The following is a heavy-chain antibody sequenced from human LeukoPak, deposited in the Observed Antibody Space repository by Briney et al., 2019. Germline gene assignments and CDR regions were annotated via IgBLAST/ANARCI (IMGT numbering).Heavy chain of an antibody. CDR3: ARDHWDYDILTGYGGNWFDP. D-gene: IGHD3-9*01. CDR2: INHSGST. CDR1: GGSFSGYY. Sequence: PSETLSLTCAVYGGSFSGYYWSWIRQPPGKGLEWIGEINHSGSTNYNPSLKSRVTISVDTSKNQFSLKLSSVTAADTAVYYCARDHWDYDILTGYGGNWFDPWGQGTLVTVSS. V-gene: IGHV4-34*01. J-gene: IGHJ5*02.